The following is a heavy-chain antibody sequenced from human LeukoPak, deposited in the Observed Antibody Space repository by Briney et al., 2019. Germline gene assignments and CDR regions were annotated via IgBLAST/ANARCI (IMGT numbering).Heavy chain of an antibody. CDR1: GGSISSSSYY. J-gene: IGHJ5*02. V-gene: IGHV4-39*07. CDR3: ASLYSSSFFFWFDP. CDR2: IYYSGTT. D-gene: IGHD6-13*01. Sequence: SETLSLTCTVSGGSISSSSYYWGWIRQPPGKGLEWIGNIYYSGTTNYNPSLKSRVTISVDTSKNQFSLKLSSVTAADTAVYYCASLYSSSFFFWFDPWGQGTLVTVSS.